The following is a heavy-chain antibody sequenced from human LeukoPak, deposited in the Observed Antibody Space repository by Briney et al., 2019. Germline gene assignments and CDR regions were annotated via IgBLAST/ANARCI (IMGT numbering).Heavy chain of an antibody. CDR3: ARGEVVGAIYFDY. CDR1: GGSFSGYY. Sequence: MASETLSLTCAVYGGSFSGYYRSWIRQPPGKGLEWIGEINHSGSTNYNPSLKSRVTISVDTSKNQFSLKLSSVTAADTAVYYCARGEVVGAIYFDYWGQGTLVTVSS. CDR2: INHSGST. J-gene: IGHJ4*02. V-gene: IGHV4-34*01. D-gene: IGHD1-26*01.